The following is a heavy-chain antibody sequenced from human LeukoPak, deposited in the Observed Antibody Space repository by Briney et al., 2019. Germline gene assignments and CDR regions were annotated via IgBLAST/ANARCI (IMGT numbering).Heavy chain of an antibody. CDR1: GGSISSSSDY. V-gene: IGHV4-61*05. J-gene: IGHJ4*02. D-gene: IGHD2-21*02. CDR2: IDNSGST. Sequence: SETLSLTSTVSGGSISSSSDYWGWIRQPPGKGLEWIGYIDNSGSTNYNPSLKSRVTISVDKSKNQFSLKLSSVTAADTAVYYCARGGGLTGLLDYWGQGTLVTVSS. CDR3: ARGGGLTGLLDY.